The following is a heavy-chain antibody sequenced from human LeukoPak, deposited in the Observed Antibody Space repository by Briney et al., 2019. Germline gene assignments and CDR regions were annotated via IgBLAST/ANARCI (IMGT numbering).Heavy chain of an antibody. Sequence: ASVKVPCKASGYTFANYAMHWVRQAPGQSLEWMGWINSANGNTKYSQKFQGRVTITRDTSASTAYMELSSLTSEDTAVYFCARGLWSAHRREYYFDSWGQGTLVTVSS. D-gene: IGHD3-3*01. CDR1: GYTFANYA. J-gene: IGHJ4*02. CDR3: ARGLWSAHRREYYFDS. V-gene: IGHV1-3*04. CDR2: INSANGNT.